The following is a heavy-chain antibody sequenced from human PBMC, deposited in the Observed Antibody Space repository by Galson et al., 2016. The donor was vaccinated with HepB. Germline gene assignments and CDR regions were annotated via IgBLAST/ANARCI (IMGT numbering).Heavy chain of an antibody. D-gene: IGHD2-2*01. J-gene: IGHJ4*02. CDR1: GFIFTNYG. CDR2: ISYDGGNK. CDR3: AKDIQMGVPAAFDY. V-gene: IGHV3-30*18. Sequence: SLRLSCAASGFIFTNYGMHWVRQAPGKGLEWVAVISYDGGNKYYADSAKGRFTISRDNSEKTVYLQMNSLRGEDTAVYYCAKDIQMGVPAAFDYWGQGTLVTVSS.